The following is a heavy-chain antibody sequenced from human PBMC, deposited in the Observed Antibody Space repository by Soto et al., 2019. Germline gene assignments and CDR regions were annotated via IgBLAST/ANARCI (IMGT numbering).Heavy chain of an antibody. CDR2: IYYSGST. Sequence: QVQLQESGPGLVKPSQTLSLTCTVSGGSISSGGYYWSWIRQHPGKGLEWIGYIYYSGSTYYNPSLKSRVTISVDTSKNLFSLKLRSVTAADTAVYYCARSETILRDCDWLSLGDFDIWGQGTMVTVSS. D-gene: IGHD3-9*01. J-gene: IGHJ3*02. CDR3: ARSETILRDCDWLSLGDFDI. V-gene: IGHV4-31*03. CDR1: GGSISSGGYY.